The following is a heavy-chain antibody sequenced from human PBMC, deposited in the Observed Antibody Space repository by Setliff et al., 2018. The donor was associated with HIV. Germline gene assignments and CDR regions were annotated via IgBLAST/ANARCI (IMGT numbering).Heavy chain of an antibody. D-gene: IGHD2-21*01. J-gene: IGHJ4*02. CDR2: IVPVLGIT. V-gene: IGHV1-69*10. CDR3: ARDRLGHIDRPYFDY. Sequence: ASVKVSCKASGGTFNNDAISWVRQAPGQGLEWMGGIVPVLGITNYSPKFQGRVTITTDESTTTAYMDLSSLRSGDTAVYYCARDRLGHIDRPYFDYWGQGTLVTVSS. CDR1: GGTFNNDA.